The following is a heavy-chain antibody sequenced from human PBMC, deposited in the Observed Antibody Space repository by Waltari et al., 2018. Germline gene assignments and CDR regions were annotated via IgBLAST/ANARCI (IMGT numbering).Heavy chain of an antibody. CDR3: ARDVSDIVVVVAATPEGWFDP. CDR1: GYTFTSYG. Sequence: QVQLVQSGAEVKKPGASVKVSCKASGYTFTSYGISWVRQAPGQGLEGMGWISAYNGNTNYAQKHQGRVTMTTDTSTSTAYMELRSLRSDDTAVYYCARDVSDIVVVVAATPEGWFDPWGQGTLVTVSS. CDR2: ISAYNGNT. J-gene: IGHJ5*02. D-gene: IGHD2-15*01. V-gene: IGHV1-18*01.